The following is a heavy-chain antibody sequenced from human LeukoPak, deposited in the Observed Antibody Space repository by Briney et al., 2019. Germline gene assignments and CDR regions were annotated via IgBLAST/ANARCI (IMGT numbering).Heavy chain of an antibody. CDR2: IRAYTGNT. D-gene: IGHD3-22*01. Sequence: GASVKVSCKASGYTFSTYGISWVRQAPGQGLEGMGWIRAYTGNTDYAQNLEGRVTMTTDTSTSTAYMELRSLRSDDTAVYYCERAPMDSSGYYPNDAFDIWGQGTMVTVSS. CDR1: GYTFSTYG. V-gene: IGHV1-18*01. CDR3: ERAPMDSSGYYPNDAFDI. J-gene: IGHJ3*02.